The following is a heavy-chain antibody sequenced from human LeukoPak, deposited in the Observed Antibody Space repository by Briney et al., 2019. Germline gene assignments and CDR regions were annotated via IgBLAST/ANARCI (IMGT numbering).Heavy chain of an antibody. V-gene: IGHV3-48*04. Sequence: GGSLRLSCAASGFDFSTYSIDWVRQAPGKGLEWVSYISSSSSNIYHADSVKGRFTISRDNAKNSLYLQMNSLRAEDTAVYYCARVGRSGWTVDYWGQGTLVTVSS. CDR1: GFDFSTYS. CDR3: ARVGRSGWTVDY. J-gene: IGHJ4*02. D-gene: IGHD6-19*01. CDR2: ISSSSSNI.